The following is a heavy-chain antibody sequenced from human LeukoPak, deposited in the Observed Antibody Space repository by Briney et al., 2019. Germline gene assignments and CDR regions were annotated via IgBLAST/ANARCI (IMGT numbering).Heavy chain of an antibody. CDR3: VTGELLPLHFDY. D-gene: IGHD1-26*01. Sequence: ASVKVSCKASGYTFTSYYMHWVRQPPGPGLEWMGIINISGGSTSYAQKFQGRVTMTRDTSTSTVYMELSSLRSEDTAVYYCVTGELLPLHFDYWGQGTLVTVSS. V-gene: IGHV1-46*01. J-gene: IGHJ4*02. CDR1: GYTFTSYY. CDR2: INISGGST.